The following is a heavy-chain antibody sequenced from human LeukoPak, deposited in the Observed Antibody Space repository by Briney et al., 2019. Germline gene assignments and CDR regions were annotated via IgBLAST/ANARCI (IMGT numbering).Heavy chain of an antibody. Sequence: PGGSLRLSCAASGFTFTSHWMTWVRQAPGKGLEWVANIRGDGGDKYYVDSVKGRFTISRDNAKNSVYLQMNSLRGEGTAVYYCARDIDRAHGDWGQGTLVTVSS. CDR3: ARDIDRAHGD. V-gene: IGHV3-7*01. D-gene: IGHD2-15*01. CDR1: GFTFTSHW. CDR2: IRGDGGDK. J-gene: IGHJ4*02.